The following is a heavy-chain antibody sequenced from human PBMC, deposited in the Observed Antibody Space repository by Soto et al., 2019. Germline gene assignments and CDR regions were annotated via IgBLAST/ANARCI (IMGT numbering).Heavy chain of an antibody. CDR2: INADNGNT. CDR3: ARDDGSFDY. CDR1: GYTFTSYA. Sequence: QVHLVQSGAEEKKPGASVKVSCKASGYTFTSYAIHWVRQAPGQGLEWMGRINADNGNTRYSQRFQGRVTITRDTSASTAYMELSSLRSEDTGLYYCARDDGSFDYWGPGTLVTVSS. V-gene: IGHV1-3*05. J-gene: IGHJ4*02.